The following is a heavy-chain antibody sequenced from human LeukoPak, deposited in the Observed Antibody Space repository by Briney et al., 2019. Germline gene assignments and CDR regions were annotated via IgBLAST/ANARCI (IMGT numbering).Heavy chain of an antibody. CDR3: AKEGTPQVSTWYDL. Sequence: RRSLRLSCASSGVTLSPYGMHWVRQAPGKGLEWVAVISYEGGTQHYADSVKGRFIISRDNPRNTLYLQMNILRTEDTAVYYCAKEGTPQVSTWYDLWGQGTQVIVSS. D-gene: IGHD3-10*01. CDR1: GVTLSPYG. V-gene: IGHV3-30*18. J-gene: IGHJ5*02. CDR2: ISYEGGTQ.